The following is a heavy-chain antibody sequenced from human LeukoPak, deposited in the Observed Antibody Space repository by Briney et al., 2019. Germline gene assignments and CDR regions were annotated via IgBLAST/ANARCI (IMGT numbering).Heavy chain of an antibody. J-gene: IGHJ4*02. Sequence: PGGSLRLSCETSGFGFQIYQMTWIRQAPGKGLEWVAHINQDGSKEYYMDSVKARFTISRDNAKNSLSLQMNSLRAEDTAVYYCVRDGGVSGYDLLDYWGQGTLVTVSS. D-gene: IGHD5-12*01. CDR1: GFGFQIYQ. V-gene: IGHV3-7*01. CDR3: VRDGGVSGYDLLDY. CDR2: INQDGSKE.